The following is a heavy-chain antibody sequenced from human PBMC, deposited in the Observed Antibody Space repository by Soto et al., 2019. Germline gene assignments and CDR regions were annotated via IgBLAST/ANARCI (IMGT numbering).Heavy chain of an antibody. D-gene: IGHD2-15*01. CDR2: IIPILGIA. Sequence: SVKVSCKASGGTFSIYTISWVLQAPGQGLEWMGRIIPILGIANYAQKFQGRVTITADKSTSTAYMELSSLRSEDTAVYYCARKGRLGEDKNWFDPWGQGTLVTAPQ. CDR1: GGTFSIYT. J-gene: IGHJ5*02. CDR3: ARKGRLGEDKNWFDP. V-gene: IGHV1-69*02.